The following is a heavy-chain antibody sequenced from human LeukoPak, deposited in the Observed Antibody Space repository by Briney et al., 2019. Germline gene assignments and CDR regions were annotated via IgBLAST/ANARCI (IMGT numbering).Heavy chain of an antibody. CDR3: ARDENYDILSGYYSLVLRGTDV. D-gene: IGHD3-9*01. V-gene: IGHV4-59*01. J-gene: IGHJ6*02. CDR2: IYYSGST. Sequence: PSETLSLTCSVYGGSFSDYYWSWIRPPPGRGLEWIGYIYYSGSTNYNPSLKSRVTISVDRSKNQFSLKLSSVTAADTAVYYCARDENYDILSGYYSLVLRGTDVWGQGTTVTVSS. CDR1: GGSFSDYY.